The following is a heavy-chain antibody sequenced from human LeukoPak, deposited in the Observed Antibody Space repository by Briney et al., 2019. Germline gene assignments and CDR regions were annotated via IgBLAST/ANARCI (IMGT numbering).Heavy chain of an antibody. J-gene: IGHJ4*02. CDR2: ISAYNGNT. CDR3: ARPQEEDGYNYNWAFDY. Sequence: ASVKVSCKASGYTFTSYGISWVRQAPGQGLEWMGWISAYNGNTNYAQKLQGRVTMTTDTSTSTAYMELRSLRSDDTAVYYRARPQEEDGYNYNWAFDYWGQGTLVTVSS. D-gene: IGHD5-24*01. V-gene: IGHV1-18*01. CDR1: GYTFTSYG.